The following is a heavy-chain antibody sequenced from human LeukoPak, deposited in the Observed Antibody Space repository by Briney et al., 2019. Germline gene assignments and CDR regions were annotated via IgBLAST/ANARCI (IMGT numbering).Heavy chain of an antibody. CDR3: ARAHGYYYYYMDV. CDR1: GYSISSGYY. CDR2: IYHSGST. J-gene: IGHJ6*03. V-gene: IGHV4-38-2*02. Sequence: SETLSLTCTVSGYSISSGYYWGWIRQPPGKGLEWIGSIYHSGSTYYNPSLKSRATISVDTSKNQFSLKLSSVTAADTAVYYCARAHGYYYYYMDVWGKGTTVTVSS.